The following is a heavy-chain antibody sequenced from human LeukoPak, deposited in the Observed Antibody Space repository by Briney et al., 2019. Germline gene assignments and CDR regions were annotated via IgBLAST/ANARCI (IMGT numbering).Heavy chain of an antibody. J-gene: IGHJ4*02. CDR1: GYTFTSYG. Sequence: ASVKVSCKASGYTFTSYGISWVRQAPGQGLEWMGWISAYNGNTNYAQELQGRVTMTTDTSTSTAYMELRSLRSDDTAVYYCARAVGIAAATPGDYWGQGTLVTVSS. CDR3: ARAVGIAAATPGDY. D-gene: IGHD6-13*01. V-gene: IGHV1-18*01. CDR2: ISAYNGNT.